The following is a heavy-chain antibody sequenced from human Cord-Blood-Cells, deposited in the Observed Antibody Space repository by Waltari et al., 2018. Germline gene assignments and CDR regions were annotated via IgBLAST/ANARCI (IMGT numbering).Heavy chain of an antibody. J-gene: IGHJ3*02. CDR2: IYWDDDK. Sequence: QITLKESGPTLVKPTQTLTLTCTFSGFSLSTSGVGVGWIRQPPGKALEWLALIYWDDDKRYSPSLKSRLTITKDTSKNQVVLTMTNMYPVDTATYYCAHRLRQVNIQNSSSWYAGNDAFDIWGQGTMVTVSS. V-gene: IGHV2-5*02. D-gene: IGHD6-13*01. CDR1: GFSLSTSGVG. CDR3: AHRLRQVNIQNSSSWYAGNDAFDI.